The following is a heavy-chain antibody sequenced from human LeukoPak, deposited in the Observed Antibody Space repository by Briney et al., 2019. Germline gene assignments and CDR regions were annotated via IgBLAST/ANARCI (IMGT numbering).Heavy chain of an antibody. D-gene: IGHD3-16*01. Sequence: RTGGSLRLSCAASGFTFSSYEMNWVRQAPGKGLEWVSYISSSGSTIYYADSVKGRFTISRDNAKNSLYLQMNSLRAEDTAVYYCARDLGILTGFDYWGQGTLVPVSS. V-gene: IGHV3-48*03. CDR2: ISSSGSTI. CDR1: GFTFSSYE. J-gene: IGHJ4*02. CDR3: ARDLGILTGFDY.